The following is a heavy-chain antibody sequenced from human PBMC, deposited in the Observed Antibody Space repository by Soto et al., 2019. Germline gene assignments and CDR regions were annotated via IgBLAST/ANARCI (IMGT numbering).Heavy chain of an antibody. CDR3: ASQPLAYYYDSSGLYYFDY. Sequence: SVKVSCKASGGTFSSYAISWVRQAPGQGLEWMGGIIPIFGTANYAQKFQGRVTITADESTSTAYMELSSLRSEDTAVYYCASQPLAYYYDSSGLYYFDYWGQGTLVTVSS. CDR2: IIPIFGTA. J-gene: IGHJ4*02. V-gene: IGHV1-69*13. D-gene: IGHD3-22*01. CDR1: GGTFSSYA.